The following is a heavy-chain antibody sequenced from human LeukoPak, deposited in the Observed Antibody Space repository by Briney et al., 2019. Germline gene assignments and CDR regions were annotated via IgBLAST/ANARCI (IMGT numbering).Heavy chain of an antibody. CDR1: GFTFDDYA. CDR2: ISWNSGSI. D-gene: IGHD6-19*01. J-gene: IGHJ3*02. Sequence: PGRSLRLSCAASGFTFDDYAMHWVRQAPGKGLEWVSGISWNSGSIGYADSVKGRFTISRDNAKNSLYLQMSSLRAEDTALYYCAKDTAVAGTWYAFDIWGQGTMVTVSS. V-gene: IGHV3-9*01. CDR3: AKDTAVAGTWYAFDI.